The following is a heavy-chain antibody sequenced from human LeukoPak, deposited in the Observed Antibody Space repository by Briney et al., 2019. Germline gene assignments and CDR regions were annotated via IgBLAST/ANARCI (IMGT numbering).Heavy chain of an antibody. V-gene: IGHV1-8*03. Sequence: GASVKVSCKASGYTFTGYYIHWVRQAPGQGLEWMGWINPNSGVTNYAQKFQGRVTITRNTSISTAYMELSSLRSEDTAVYYCARVSVLDRRWFDPWGQGTLVTVSS. J-gene: IGHJ5*02. CDR3: ARVSVLDRRWFDP. CDR1: GYTFTGYY. CDR2: INPNSGVT. D-gene: IGHD3-9*01.